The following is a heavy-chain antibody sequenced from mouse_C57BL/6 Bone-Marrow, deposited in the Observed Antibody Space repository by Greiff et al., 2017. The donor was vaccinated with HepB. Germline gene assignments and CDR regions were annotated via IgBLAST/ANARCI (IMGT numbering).Heavy chain of an antibody. CDR3: ARRGLRAWFAY. CDR1: GYTFTSYG. J-gene: IGHJ3*01. Sequence: VQLQESGAELARPGASVKLSCKASGYTFTSYGISWVKQRTGQGLEWIGEIDPRSGNTYYNEKFKGKATLTADKSSSTAYVALRSLTSEDSAVYFCARRGLRAWFAYWGQGTLVTVSA. V-gene: IGHV1-81*01. D-gene: IGHD3-1*01. CDR2: IDPRSGNT.